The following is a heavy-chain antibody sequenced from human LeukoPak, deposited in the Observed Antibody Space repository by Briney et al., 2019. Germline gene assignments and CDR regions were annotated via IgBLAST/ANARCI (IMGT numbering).Heavy chain of an antibody. CDR2: IKEDGSVK. CDR3: ARSIGLYYYDSSGYIDY. D-gene: IGHD3-22*01. V-gene: IGHV3-7*03. Sequence: GGSLRLSCVASGFTFSGHWMNWVRQAPGKGLEWVASIKEDGSVKAYVDSVKGRFTISRDNAKNSLYLQMNSLRAEDTAVYYCARSIGLYYYDSSGYIDYWGQGTLVTVSS. J-gene: IGHJ4*02. CDR1: GFTFSGHW.